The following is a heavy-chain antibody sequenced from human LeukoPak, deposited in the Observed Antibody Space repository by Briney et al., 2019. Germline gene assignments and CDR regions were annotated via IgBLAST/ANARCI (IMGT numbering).Heavy chain of an antibody. CDR3: TRQGATNDY. CDR1: GFTFSGSA. CDR2: IRSKANSYAT. J-gene: IGHJ4*02. V-gene: IGHV3-73*01. D-gene: IGHD1-26*01. Sequence: GGSLRLSCAASGFTFSGSAMHWVRQASGKGLEWVGRIRSKANSYATAYAASVKGRFTISRDDSKNTAYLQMNSLKTEDAAVYYCTRQGATNDYWGQGTLVTVSS.